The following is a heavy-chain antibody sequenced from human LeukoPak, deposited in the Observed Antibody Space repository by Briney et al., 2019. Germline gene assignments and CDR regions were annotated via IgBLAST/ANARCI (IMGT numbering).Heavy chain of an antibody. Sequence: PSETLSLTCTVSGGSISSYYWSWIRQPAGEGLELIGHIYTSGSTKYSPSLTSRVTMSVDTSKNQFSLKLSSVTAADTAVYYCARVADYYDSSGYSPGSFDIWGQGTMVTVSS. J-gene: IGHJ3*02. CDR1: GGSISSYY. V-gene: IGHV4-4*07. CDR3: ARVADYYDSSGYSPGSFDI. D-gene: IGHD3-22*01. CDR2: IYTSGST.